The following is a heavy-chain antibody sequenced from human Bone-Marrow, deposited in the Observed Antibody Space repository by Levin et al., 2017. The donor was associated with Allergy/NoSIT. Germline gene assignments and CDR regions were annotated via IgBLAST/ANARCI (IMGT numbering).Heavy chain of an antibody. Sequence: PGESLKISCQGSGFNFSTYWIAWVRQMSGGGLEWMGIIYPEDSEIRYSPSFEGQVTISGDKSISTTYLQWSSLKASDTAMYYCARPRLGHCSSTSCYAFNLWGQGTMVTVSS. CDR3: ARPRLGHCSSTSCYAFNL. CDR1: GFNFSTYW. D-gene: IGHD2-2*01. CDR2: IYPEDSEI. V-gene: IGHV5-51*01. J-gene: IGHJ3*01.